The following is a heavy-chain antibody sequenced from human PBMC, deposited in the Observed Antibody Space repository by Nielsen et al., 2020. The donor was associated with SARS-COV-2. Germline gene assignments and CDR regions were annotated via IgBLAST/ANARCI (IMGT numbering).Heavy chain of an antibody. D-gene: IGHD2-2*02. CDR2: IYYSGST. J-gene: IGHJ2*01. CDR1: GGSISSYY. V-gene: IGHV4-59*01. Sequence: GSLRLSCTVSGGSISSYYWSWIRQPPGKGLEWIGYIYYSGSTNYNPSLKSRVTISVDTSKNQFSLKLSSVTAADTAVYYCARVFRYCSSTSCYSSWYFDLWGRGTLVTVSS. CDR3: ARVFRYCSSTSCYSSWYFDL.